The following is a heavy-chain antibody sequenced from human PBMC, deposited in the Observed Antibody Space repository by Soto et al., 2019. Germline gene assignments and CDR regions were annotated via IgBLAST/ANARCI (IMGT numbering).Heavy chain of an antibody. Sequence: TGGFLRHSYSVFGFPFIDYAMRWVRQDPRKGLQWVSGVGGSDSDKHYADSVRGRFIVSRDNSKNTLYLQMNSLRADDTAVYYCAKDATAVNGVWDPFDMWGQGTEVTVSS. CDR1: GFPFIDYA. D-gene: IGHD2-8*01. J-gene: IGHJ3*02. CDR3: AKDATAVNGVWDPFDM. V-gene: IGHV3-23*01. CDR2: VGGSDSDK.